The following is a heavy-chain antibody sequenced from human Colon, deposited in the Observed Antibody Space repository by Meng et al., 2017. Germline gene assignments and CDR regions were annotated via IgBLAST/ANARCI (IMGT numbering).Heavy chain of an antibody. CDR2: INSDESSI. D-gene: IGHD2-15*01. CDR3: ARDGGHRGDY. CDR1: GFHVRSYW. J-gene: IGHJ4*02. Sequence: EVSLGASGGGLVWPGGSLRLFSEGSGFHVRSYWMPWVRQDPGKGLVWVSRINSDESSISYADSVKGRFTISRDNAKNTLYLQMNSLRAEDTAVYYCARDGGHRGDYWGQGTLVTVSS. V-gene: IGHV3-74*01.